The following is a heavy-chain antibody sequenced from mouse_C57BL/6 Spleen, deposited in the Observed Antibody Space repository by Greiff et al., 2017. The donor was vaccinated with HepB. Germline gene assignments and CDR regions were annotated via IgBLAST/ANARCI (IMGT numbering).Heavy chain of an antibody. CDR2: INPGSGGT. Sequence: QVQLQQSGAELVRPGTSVKVSCKASGYAFTNYLIEWVKQRPGQGLEWIGVINPGSGGTNYNEKFKGKATLTADKSSSTAYMQLSSLTSEDSAVYFCARSPDDYYYYAMDYWGQGTSVTVSS. CDR3: ARSPDDYYYYAMDY. V-gene: IGHV1-54*01. D-gene: IGHD2-4*01. CDR1: GYAFTNYL. J-gene: IGHJ4*01.